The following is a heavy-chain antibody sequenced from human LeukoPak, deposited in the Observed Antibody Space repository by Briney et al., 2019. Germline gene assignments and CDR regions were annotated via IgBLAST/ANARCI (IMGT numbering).Heavy chain of an antibody. CDR2: IYYSGST. CDR1: GGSISSYY. Sequence: PSDTLSLTCTVSGGSISSYYWSWIRQPPGKGLEWIGYIYYSGSTNYNPSLKSRVTISLDTSKNQFSLKLSSVTAADTAVYYCARDKEKAVAGTVYWGQGTLVTVSS. J-gene: IGHJ4*02. V-gene: IGHV4-59*01. CDR3: ARDKEKAVAGTVY. D-gene: IGHD6-19*01.